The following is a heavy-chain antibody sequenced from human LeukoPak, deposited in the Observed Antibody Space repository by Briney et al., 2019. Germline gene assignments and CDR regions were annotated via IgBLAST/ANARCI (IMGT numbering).Heavy chain of an antibody. Sequence: SETLSLTCTVSGYSISSGYYWGWIRQPPGKGLEWIGSIYYSGSTYYNPSLKSRVTISVDTSKNQFSLKLSSVTAADTAVYYCARGLAAAGYYFDYWGQGTLVTVSS. V-gene: IGHV4-38-2*02. CDR1: GYSISSGYY. D-gene: IGHD6-25*01. CDR2: IYYSGST. J-gene: IGHJ4*02. CDR3: ARGLAAAGYYFDY.